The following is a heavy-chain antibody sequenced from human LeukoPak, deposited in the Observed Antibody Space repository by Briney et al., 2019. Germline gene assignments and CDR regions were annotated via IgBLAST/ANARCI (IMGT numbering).Heavy chain of an antibody. V-gene: IGHV3-48*01. J-gene: IGHJ4*02. Sequence: GGSLRLSCAAPGFTFSSRSMRWVRQAPGKGVEWVSYISSSGSTIYYADSVKARFTISRDNAKTSLYLQLDSLRAEDTAVYYCARGVPVAIYYYDYWGQGALVTVSS. D-gene: IGHD2-2*01. CDR1: GFTFSSRS. CDR3: ARGVPVAIYYYDY. CDR2: ISSSGSTI.